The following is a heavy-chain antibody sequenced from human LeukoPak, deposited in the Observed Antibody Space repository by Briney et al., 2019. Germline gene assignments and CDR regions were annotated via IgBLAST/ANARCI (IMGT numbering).Heavy chain of an antibody. CDR2: INNDGSSA. J-gene: IGHJ6*02. CDR1: GFTFNNYW. CDR3: ARRGTGHGMDV. V-gene: IGHV3-74*01. Sequence: GGSLRLSCAASGFTFNNYWIHWVRQVPGKGLVWVSRINNDGSSASYVDSVKGRFTITRDNAKNTLFLQMNSLRAEDTAVYYCARRGTGHGMDVWGQGTTVIVSS. D-gene: IGHD1-1*01.